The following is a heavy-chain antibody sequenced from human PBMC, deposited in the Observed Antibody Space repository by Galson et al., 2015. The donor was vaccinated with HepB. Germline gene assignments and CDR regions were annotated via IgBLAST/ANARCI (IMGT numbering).Heavy chain of an antibody. CDR3: ARDRVVLWFGELGSG. V-gene: IGHV1-2*02. D-gene: IGHD3-10*01. CDR1: GYTFTGYY. J-gene: IGHJ4*02. Sequence: SVKVSCKASGYTFTGYYMHWVRQAPGQGLEWMGWINPNSGGTNYAQKFQGRVTMTRDTSISTAYMELSRLRSDDTAVYYCARDRVVLWFGELGSGWGQGTLVTVSS. CDR2: INPNSGGT.